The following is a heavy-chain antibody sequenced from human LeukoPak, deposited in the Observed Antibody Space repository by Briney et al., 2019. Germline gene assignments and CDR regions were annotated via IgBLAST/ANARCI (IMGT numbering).Heavy chain of an antibody. CDR2: ISGSGGST. CDR1: GFTFNHYG. CDR3: AKGRTGTVDY. J-gene: IGHJ4*02. V-gene: IGHV3-23*01. D-gene: IGHD1-1*01. Sequence: GGSLRLSCAASGFTFNHYGMSWVRQAPGKGLEWVSAISGSGGSTYYADSVKGRFTISRDNSKNTLYLQMNSLRAEDTAVYYCAKGRTGTVDYWGQGTLVTVSS.